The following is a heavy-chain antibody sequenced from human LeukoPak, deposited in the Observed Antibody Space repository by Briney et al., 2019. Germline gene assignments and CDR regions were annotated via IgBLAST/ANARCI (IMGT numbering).Heavy chain of an antibody. D-gene: IGHD3-22*01. CDR3: ATGVDSSDSAFDI. V-gene: IGHV4-39*07. CDR2: IYYSEST. CDR1: GGSISSSSFY. Sequence: PSETLSLTCTVSGGSISSSSFYWGWIRQPPGKGLEWIGSIYYSESTYYNPSLKSRVTISVDTSKNQFSLKLSSVTAADTAVYYCATGVDSSDSAFDIWGQGTMVTVSS. J-gene: IGHJ3*02.